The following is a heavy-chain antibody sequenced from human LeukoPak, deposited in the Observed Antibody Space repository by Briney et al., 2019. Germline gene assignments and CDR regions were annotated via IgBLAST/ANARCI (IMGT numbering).Heavy chain of an antibody. CDR1: GFTLSSYW. V-gene: IGHV3-66*01. CDR3: AREENKYSSSSNFDY. D-gene: IGHD6-13*01. J-gene: IGHJ4*02. Sequence: PGGSLRLSCTASGFTLSSYWMSWLRQAPGKGLEWVSVIYSGGSTYYADSVKGRFTISRDNSKSKLYIQMNSLRAEDTAVYYCAREENKYSSSSNFDYWGQGTLVTVSS. CDR2: IYSGGST.